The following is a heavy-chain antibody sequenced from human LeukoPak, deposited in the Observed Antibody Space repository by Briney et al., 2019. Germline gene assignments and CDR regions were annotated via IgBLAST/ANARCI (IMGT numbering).Heavy chain of an antibody. D-gene: IGHD2-15*01. J-gene: IGHJ2*01. CDR2: ISSSSSYI. CDR1: GFTFSSYS. V-gene: IGHV3-21*01. Sequence: GGSLRLSCAASGFTFSSYSMNWVRQAPGKGLEWVSSISSSSSYIYYADSVKGRFTISRDNARNSLYLQMNSLRAEDTAVYYCARDGLAAATLHWCFDLWGRGTLLTVSS. CDR3: ARDGLAAATLHWCFDL.